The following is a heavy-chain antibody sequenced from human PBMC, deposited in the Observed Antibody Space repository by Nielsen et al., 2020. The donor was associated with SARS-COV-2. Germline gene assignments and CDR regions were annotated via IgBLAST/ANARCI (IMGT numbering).Heavy chain of an antibody. D-gene: IGHD1-26*01. Sequence: SETLSLTCTVSGGSVSSGSYYWSWIRQPRGKGLEWIGYIYYSGSTNYNPSLKSRVTISVDTSKNQFSLKLSSVTAADTAVYYCARDSVGATTLSFDYWGQGTLVTVSS. J-gene: IGHJ4*02. CDR2: IYYSGST. CDR3: ARDSVGATTLSFDY. CDR1: GGSVSSGSYY. V-gene: IGHV4-61*01.